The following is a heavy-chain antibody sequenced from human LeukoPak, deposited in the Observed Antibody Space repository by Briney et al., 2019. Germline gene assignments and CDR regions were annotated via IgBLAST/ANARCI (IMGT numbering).Heavy chain of an antibody. Sequence: GGSLRLSCAASGFTFSSYAMSWVRQAPGKGLEWVSAISGSGGSTYYADSVKGRFTISRDNSKNTLYLQMNSLRAEDTAVYYCAKDLTSRNYYGSRSYDFDYWGQGTLVTVSS. CDR2: ISGSGGST. CDR1: GFTFSSYA. D-gene: IGHD3-10*01. V-gene: IGHV3-23*01. CDR3: AKDLTSRNYYGSRSYDFDY. J-gene: IGHJ4*02.